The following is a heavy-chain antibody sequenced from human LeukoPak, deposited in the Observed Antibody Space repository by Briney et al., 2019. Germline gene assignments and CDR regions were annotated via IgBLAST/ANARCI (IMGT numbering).Heavy chain of an antibody. CDR1: GFPFSIYA. CDR3: AVQRTLWQQGLDH. CDR2: ISGSGDTT. D-gene: IGHD6-13*01. V-gene: IGHV3-23*01. J-gene: IGHJ4*02. Sequence: PGGSLTLSCSPSGFPFSIYAMLWVREPPGEGLEWVSTISGSGDTTHYADSVKSRFTISRDNSQNTLSLQMNSLRAEDTAVYYCAVQRTLWQQGLDHWGQGTLVTVSS.